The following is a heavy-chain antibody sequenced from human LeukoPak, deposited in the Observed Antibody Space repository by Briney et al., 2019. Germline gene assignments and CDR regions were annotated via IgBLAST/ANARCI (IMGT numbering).Heavy chain of an antibody. Sequence: PGGSLRLSCAASGFTFSSYALSWVRQAPGKGLEWVSAISGSGGSTYYADSVKGRFTISRDNSKNTLYLQMNSLRAEDTAVYYCARGGIQLWPPFDYWGQGTLVTVSS. CDR1: GFTFSSYA. D-gene: IGHD5-18*01. V-gene: IGHV3-23*01. CDR2: ISGSGGST. CDR3: ARGGIQLWPPFDY. J-gene: IGHJ4*02.